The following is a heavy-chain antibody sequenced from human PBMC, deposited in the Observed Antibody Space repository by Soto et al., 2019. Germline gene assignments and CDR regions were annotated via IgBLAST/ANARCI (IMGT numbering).Heavy chain of an antibody. D-gene: IGHD6-6*01. CDR3: ARVLGQLAPYYYGMNV. Sequence: ASVKVSCRASGYALPIYYTHWVRQAPGQGLEWMGIINPSGGSTSYAQNLQGRVTMTRDTSTSTVYMEMSSLRSEDTAVYYCARVLGQLAPYYYGMNVWGQGTTVTVSS. CDR2: INPSGGST. J-gene: IGHJ6*02. CDR1: GYALPIYY. V-gene: IGHV1-46*01.